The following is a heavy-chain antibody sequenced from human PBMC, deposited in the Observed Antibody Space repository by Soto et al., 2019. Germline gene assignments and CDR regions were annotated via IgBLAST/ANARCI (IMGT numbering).Heavy chain of an antibody. CDR1: GFTFSSYA. J-gene: IGHJ6*02. CDR3: AVIARKDGMDV. V-gene: IGHV3-30-3*01. Sequence: QVQLVESGGGVVQPGRSLRLSCAASGFTFSSYAMHWVRQAPGKGLEWVAVISYDGSNKYYADSVKGRFTISRDNSKNTLYLQMNSLRAADTAVYYCAVIARKDGMDVWGQGTTVTVSS. CDR2: ISYDGSNK. D-gene: IGHD3-22*01.